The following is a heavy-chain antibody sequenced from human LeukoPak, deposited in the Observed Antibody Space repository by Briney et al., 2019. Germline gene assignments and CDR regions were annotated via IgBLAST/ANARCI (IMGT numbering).Heavy chain of an antibody. V-gene: IGHV1-69*01. J-gene: IGHJ4*02. CDR2: IIPIFGTA. CDR3: ARSPLEMATIPAFDY. D-gene: IGHD5-24*01. CDR1: GGTFSSYA. Sequence: SVKVSCKASGGTFSSYAISWVRQAPGQGLEWMGGIIPIFGTANYAQKFQGRVTITADESTSTAYMELSSLRSEDTAVYYCARSPLEMATIPAFDYWGQGTLVTVSS.